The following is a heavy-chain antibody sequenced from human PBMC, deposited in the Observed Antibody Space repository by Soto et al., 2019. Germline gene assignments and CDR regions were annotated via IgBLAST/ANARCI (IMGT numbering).Heavy chain of an antibody. CDR1: GFTFSSYG. D-gene: IGHD6-19*01. CDR3: AKDGQRLVPEYFQH. V-gene: IGHV3-30*18. CDR2: ISYDGSNK. Sequence: QVQLVESGGGVVQPGRSLRLSCAASGFTFSSYGMHWVRQAPGKGLEWVAVISYDGSNKYYADSVKRRFTISRDNSKNTLYLQMNSLRAEDTAVYYCAKDGQRLVPEYFQHWGQGTLVTVSS. J-gene: IGHJ1*01.